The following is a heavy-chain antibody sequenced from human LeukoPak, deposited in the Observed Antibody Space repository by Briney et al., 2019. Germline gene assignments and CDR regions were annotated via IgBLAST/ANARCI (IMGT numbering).Heavy chain of an antibody. CDR3: AKDPNGDYVGAFDG. J-gene: IGHJ3*01. V-gene: IGHV3-23*01. CDR1: GFTFTNHA. Sequence: GGSLRLSCAASGFTFTNHAVSWVRQAPGKGLEWVSAEGSAGGTYYADSVKGRFTISRDNSKNTLYLQMNSLRAEDTAVYYCAKDPNGDYVGAFDGWDQGTRVTVSS. D-gene: IGHD4-17*01. CDR2: EGSAGGT.